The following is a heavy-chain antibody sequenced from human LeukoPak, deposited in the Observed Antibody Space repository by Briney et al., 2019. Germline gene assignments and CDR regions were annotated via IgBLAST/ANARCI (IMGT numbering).Heavy chain of an antibody. V-gene: IGHV3-23*01. CDR2: ISGSGGST. CDR1: GFTFSSYS. D-gene: IGHD3-22*01. J-gene: IGHJ4*02. CDR3: AKGYTMIVVVTNFDY. Sequence: GGSLRLSCAASGFTFSSYSMNWVRQAPGKGLEWVSAISGSGGSTYYADSVKGRFTISRDNSKNTLYLQMNSLRAEDTAVYYCAKGYTMIVVVTNFDYWGQGTLVTVSS.